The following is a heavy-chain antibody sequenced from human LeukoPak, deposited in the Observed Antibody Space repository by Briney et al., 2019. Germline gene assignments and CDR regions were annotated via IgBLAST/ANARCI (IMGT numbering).Heavy chain of an antibody. D-gene: IGHD3-16*01. V-gene: IGHV4-59*08. CDR3: ARRVTGRGTFYFDY. J-gene: IGHJ4*02. CDR1: GGSISSHY. CDR2: IYYSGST. Sequence: SETLSLTCTVSGGSISSHYWSWIRQPPGKGLEWIGYIYYSGSTNYNPALKSRVTISLDTSRNQFSLKLNSVTAADTAVYYCARRVTGRGTFYFDYWGQGSLVTVSS.